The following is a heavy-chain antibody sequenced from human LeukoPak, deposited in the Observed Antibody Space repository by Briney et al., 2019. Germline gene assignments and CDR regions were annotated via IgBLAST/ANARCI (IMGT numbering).Heavy chain of an antibody. Sequence: GGSLRLSCAASGFTFRSYAMRWVRQAPGQGLEWVSSMSGCGGGTYYANSVKGRFTRSRDNSNRTMYLQMNGLRAEDASVYYCAKISTPIPAAGAMDNWGQGTLVTVSS. J-gene: IGHJ4*02. D-gene: IGHD6-13*01. CDR2: MSGCGGGT. CDR3: AKISTPIPAAGAMDN. V-gene: IGHV3-23*01. CDR1: GFTFRSYA.